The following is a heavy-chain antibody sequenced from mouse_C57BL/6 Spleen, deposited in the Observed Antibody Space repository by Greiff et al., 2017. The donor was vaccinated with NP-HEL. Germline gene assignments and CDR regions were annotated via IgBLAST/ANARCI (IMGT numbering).Heavy chain of an antibody. CDR2: ISSGSSTI. Sequence: DVMLVESGGGLVKPGGSLKLSCAASGFTFSDYGMHWVRQAPEKGLEWVAYISSGSSTIYYADTVKGRFTISRDNAKNTLFLQMTSLRSEDTAMYYCARNYDYDDFFAYWGQGTLVTVSA. CDR3: ARNYDYDDFFAY. D-gene: IGHD2-4*01. CDR1: GFTFSDYG. V-gene: IGHV5-17*01. J-gene: IGHJ3*01.